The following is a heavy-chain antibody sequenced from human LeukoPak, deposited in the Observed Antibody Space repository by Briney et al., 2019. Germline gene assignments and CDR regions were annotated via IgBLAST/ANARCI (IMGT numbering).Heavy chain of an antibody. CDR3: ARDGGRIVYSNARGYSDY. D-gene: IGHD3-22*01. J-gene: IGHJ4*02. CDR1: GFTFDDYA. V-gene: IGHV3-9*01. CDR2: ISWNSGSI. Sequence: PGGSLRLSCAASGFTFDDYAMHWVRQAPGKGLEWVSGISWNSGSIGYADSVKGRFTISRDNAQNTLHVQMNSLRAEDTAVYYCARDGGRIVYSNARGYSDYWGQGTLVTVSS.